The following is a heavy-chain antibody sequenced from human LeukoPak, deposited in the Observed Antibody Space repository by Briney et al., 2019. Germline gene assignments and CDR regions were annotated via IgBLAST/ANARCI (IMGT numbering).Heavy chain of an antibody. CDR2: IRSKAYGSTT. J-gene: IGHJ5*02. CDR1: GFTFGDYA. Sequence: SXRLSCTASGFTFGDYAMSWVRQAPGKGLEWVGFIRSKAYGSTTEYAASVKGRFTISRDDSKSIAYLQMNSLKTEDTAVYYCTRDTEWFGEFPWGQGTLVTVSS. D-gene: IGHD3-10*01. V-gene: IGHV3-49*04. CDR3: TRDTEWFGEFP.